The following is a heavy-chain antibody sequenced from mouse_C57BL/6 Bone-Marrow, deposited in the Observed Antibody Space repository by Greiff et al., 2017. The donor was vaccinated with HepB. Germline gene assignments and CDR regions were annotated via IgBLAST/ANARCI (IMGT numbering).Heavy chain of an antibody. CDR2: ISDGSSYT. D-gene: IGHD1-1*01. J-gene: IGHJ2*01. Sequence: EVKLVESGGGLVKPGGSLKLSCAASGFTFSSYAMSWVRQTPEKRLEWVATISDGSSYTYYPDNVKGRFTISRDNAKNNLYLQMSHLKSEDTAMYYCAREIPPLRFNYWGQGTTLTVSS. CDR3: AREIPPLRFNY. V-gene: IGHV5-4*01. CDR1: GFTFSSYA.